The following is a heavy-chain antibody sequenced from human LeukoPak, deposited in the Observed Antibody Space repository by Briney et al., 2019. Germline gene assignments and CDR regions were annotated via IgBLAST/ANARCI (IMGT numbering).Heavy chain of an antibody. D-gene: IGHD3-22*01. Sequence: PGGSLRLSCAASEFTFSSYGMHWVRQAPGKGLEWVAVIWYDGSNKFYGGSVKGRFTISRDNSKNTLYLQMSSLSAEDTAVYYCARGGYYDSSDLAAFDIWGQGTMVTVSS. J-gene: IGHJ3*02. CDR2: IWYDGSNK. CDR3: ARGGYYDSSDLAAFDI. CDR1: EFTFSSYG. V-gene: IGHV3-33*01.